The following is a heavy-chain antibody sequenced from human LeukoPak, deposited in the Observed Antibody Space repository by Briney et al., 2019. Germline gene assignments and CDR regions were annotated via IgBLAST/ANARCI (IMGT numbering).Heavy chain of an antibody. CDR2: IIPIFGTA. CDR1: GGTFSSNA. V-gene: IGHV1-69*13. CDR3: AREIRGYSGYDPDYYYYYMDV. Sequence: ASVKVSCKASGGTFSSNAISWVRQAPGQGLEWMGGIIPIFGTANYAQKFQGRVTITADESTSTAYMELSSLRSEDTAVYYCAREIRGYSGYDPDYYYYYMDVWGKGTTVTVSS. J-gene: IGHJ6*03. D-gene: IGHD5-12*01.